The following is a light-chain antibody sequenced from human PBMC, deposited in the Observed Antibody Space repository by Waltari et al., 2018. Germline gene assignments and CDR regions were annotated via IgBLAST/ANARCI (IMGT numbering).Light chain of an antibody. V-gene: IGKV3-11*01. CDR2: DAS. CDR1: QSVGTY. J-gene: IGKJ4*01. CDR3: QQRRSWPLT. Sequence: EIVLTQSPAILSFSPGERATLSCRASQSVGTYLSWYQQRPGQSPRLLIYDASYRATGIPARFSGSGSETDFTLTISSLQPEDFAVYYCQQRRSWPLTFGGGTRVQI.